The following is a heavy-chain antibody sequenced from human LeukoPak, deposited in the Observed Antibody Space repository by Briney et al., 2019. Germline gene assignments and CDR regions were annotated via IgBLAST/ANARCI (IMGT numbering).Heavy chain of an antibody. V-gene: IGHV4-59*01. D-gene: IGHD1-14*01. CDR3: ARTPAEWVAGDYYYMDV. Sequence: PSETLSLTCTVSGGSISSYYWSWNRQPPGRGLEWIGYIYYSGSTNYNPSLKSRVTISVDTSKNQFSVKLSSVTAADTAVYYCARTPAEWVAGDYYYMDVWGKGTTVTVSS. J-gene: IGHJ6*03. CDR2: IYYSGST. CDR1: GGSISSYY.